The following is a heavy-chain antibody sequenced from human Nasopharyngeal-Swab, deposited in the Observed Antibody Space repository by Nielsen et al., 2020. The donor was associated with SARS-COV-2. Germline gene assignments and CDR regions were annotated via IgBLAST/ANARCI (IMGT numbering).Heavy chain of an antibody. D-gene: IGHD5-12*01. V-gene: IGHV3-48*04. J-gene: IGHJ4*02. CDR2: ITSGNSV. Sequence: GGSLRLSCAPSGFTFSPYTMTWVRQAPGKGLQWISYITSGNSVQYADSVRGRFTISRDNAKNSLYLQMNSLTAEDTAVYYCARERGGGYGDYWGQGTLVTVYS. CDR1: GFTFSPYT. CDR3: ARERGGGYGDY.